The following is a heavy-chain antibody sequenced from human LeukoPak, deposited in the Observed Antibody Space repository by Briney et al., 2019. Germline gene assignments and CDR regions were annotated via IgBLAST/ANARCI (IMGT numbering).Heavy chain of an antibody. J-gene: IGHJ4*02. CDR1: GGSVSSGSYY. CDR3: ARGGDYGDLRYFDY. CDR2: IYYRGST. V-gene: IGHV4-61*01. Sequence: SETLSLTCTVSGGSVSSGSYYWSWIRQPPGKGLEWVGYIYYRGSTNYNPSLKSRVTFSVDTSKNQFSLKLNSVTAADTAVYYCARGGDYGDLRYFDYWGQGTLVTVSS. D-gene: IGHD4-17*01.